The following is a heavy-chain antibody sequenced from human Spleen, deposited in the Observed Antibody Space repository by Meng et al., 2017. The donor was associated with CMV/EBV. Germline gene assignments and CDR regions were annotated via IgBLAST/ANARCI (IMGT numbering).Heavy chain of an antibody. V-gene: IGHV1-24*01. CDR2: FDPEDGEA. CDR1: GYTLTELA. D-gene: IGHD2-2*01. Sequence: ASVKVSCKVSGYTLTELAMHWVRQAPGKGLEWMGGFDPEDGEAIYAQKFQGRITLTEDTYTDTAYMELSSLRSEDTAVYYCATKWRLNCSSIMYLDWFDPWGQGTLVTVSS. CDR3: ATKWRLNCSSIMYLDWFDP. J-gene: IGHJ5*02.